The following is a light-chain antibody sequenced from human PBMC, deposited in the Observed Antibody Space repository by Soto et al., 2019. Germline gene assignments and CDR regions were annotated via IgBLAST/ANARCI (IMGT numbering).Light chain of an antibody. CDR3: SSYTTSRTWV. Sequence: QSALTQPASVSGSPGQSITISCTGTSSDVGNYNYVSWYQHHPGKAPKLMIYEVSYRPSGVSVRFSGSKSGNTASLTISGLQAEDEANYYCSSYTTSRTWVFGGGTKPTVL. V-gene: IGLV2-14*01. CDR1: SSDVGNYNY. J-gene: IGLJ3*02. CDR2: EVS.